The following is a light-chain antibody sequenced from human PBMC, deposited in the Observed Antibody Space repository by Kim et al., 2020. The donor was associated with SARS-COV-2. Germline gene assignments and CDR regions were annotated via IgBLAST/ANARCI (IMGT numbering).Light chain of an antibody. CDR3: QQYNNLPFT. CDR1: QDIEDH. V-gene: IGKV1-33*01. CDR2: DAS. Sequence: TAGGDRVTITCQASQDIEDHLNWYQQKPGKAPKLLIYDASNLQTGVPSRFSGGGSGTDFTFTISSLQPEDIASYYCQQYNNLPFTFGPGTKVDIK. J-gene: IGKJ3*01.